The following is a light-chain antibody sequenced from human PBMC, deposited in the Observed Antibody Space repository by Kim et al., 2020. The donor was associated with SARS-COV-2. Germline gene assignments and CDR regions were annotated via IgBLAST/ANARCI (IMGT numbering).Light chain of an antibody. CDR2: DAC. Sequence: SVGDRVTITCRASQSNSKYLNWYQQKPEKAPKHLLYDACSLQSGVPSRFSGSGSGTDFTITISSLQPEDFATYYCQQSYSPPPVTFGQGTRLEIK. V-gene: IGKV1-39*01. CDR1: QSNSKY. J-gene: IGKJ5*01. CDR3: QQSYSPPPVT.